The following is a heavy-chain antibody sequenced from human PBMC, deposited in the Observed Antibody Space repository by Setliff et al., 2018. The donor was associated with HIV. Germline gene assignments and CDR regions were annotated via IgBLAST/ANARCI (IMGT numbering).Heavy chain of an antibody. CDR2: ISAYNGNT. V-gene: IGHV1-18*01. J-gene: IGHJ6*02. CDR3: ARPRAQHYYGMDV. CDR1: GYIFTSYG. Sequence: ASVKVSCKASGYIFTSYGISWVRQAPGQGLEWMGWISAYNGNTNYAQKFQGRVSMTIDTSTSTVYMELSSLKSEDTAVYYCARPRAQHYYGMDVWGQGTTVTVSS.